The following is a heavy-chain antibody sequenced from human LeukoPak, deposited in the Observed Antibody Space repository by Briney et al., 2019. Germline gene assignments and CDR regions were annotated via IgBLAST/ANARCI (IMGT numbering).Heavy chain of an antibody. CDR2: IKQDGTEK. J-gene: IGHJ4*02. V-gene: IGHV3-7*01. D-gene: IGHD3-10*01. CDR1: GFTFSSHG. CDR3: AKVAKYYYGSETYYFFEH. Sequence: PGGSLRLSCGASGFTFSSHGMNWVRQAPGKGLEWVANIKQDGTEKYYVDSVKGRFTISRDNAKNSLYLQMNSLRVEDTAVYYCAKVAKYYYGSETYYFFEHWGQGTPVTASS.